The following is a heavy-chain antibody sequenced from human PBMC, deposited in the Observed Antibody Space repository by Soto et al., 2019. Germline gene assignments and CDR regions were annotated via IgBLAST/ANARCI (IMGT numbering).Heavy chain of an antibody. CDR1: GDSVSSYY. D-gene: IGHD2-15*01. V-gene: IGHV4-4*07. Sequence: SETLSLTCTVSGDSVSSYYWSWIRQPAGRGLEWIGRIYISGSTDYNPSLKGRVSMSVDRSKNQFSLKLTSVTAADTAVYYCVRDCSGGGCYSDYGMDVWGQGTTVTVSS. CDR3: VRDCSGGGCYSDYGMDV. J-gene: IGHJ6*02. CDR2: IYISGST.